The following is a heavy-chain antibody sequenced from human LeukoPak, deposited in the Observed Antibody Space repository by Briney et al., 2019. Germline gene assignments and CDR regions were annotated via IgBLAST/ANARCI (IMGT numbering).Heavy chain of an antibody. CDR2: IRYDGSNK. CDR3: TKDRIALAGGEAFDI. V-gene: IGHV3-30*02. Sequence: PGGSLRLSCAASGFTFSSYGMHWVRQAPGKGLEWVAVIRYDGSNKYYADSVKGRFTISRDNSKNTLYLQMNSLRAEDTAVYYCTKDRIALAGGEAFDIWGQGTMVTVSS. D-gene: IGHD6-19*01. CDR1: GFTFSSYG. J-gene: IGHJ3*02.